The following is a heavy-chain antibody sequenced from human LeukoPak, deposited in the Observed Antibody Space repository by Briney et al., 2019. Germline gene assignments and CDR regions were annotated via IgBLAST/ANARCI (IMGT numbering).Heavy chain of an antibody. CDR2: IYYSGST. Sequence: SETLSLTCTVSGGSISSYYWSWIRQPPGKGLEWIGYIYYSGSTNYNPSLKSRVTISVDTSKNQFSLKLSSVTAADTAVYYCARVDPYSSGWYGAFDIWGQGTTVTVSS. CDR3: ARVDPYSSGWYGAFDI. J-gene: IGHJ3*02. D-gene: IGHD6-19*01. V-gene: IGHV4-59*01. CDR1: GGSISSYY.